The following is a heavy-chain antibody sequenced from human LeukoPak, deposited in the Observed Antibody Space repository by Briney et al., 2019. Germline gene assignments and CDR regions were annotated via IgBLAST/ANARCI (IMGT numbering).Heavy chain of an antibody. D-gene: IGHD5-12*01. V-gene: IGHV4-59*01. CDR3: ARDRSYSGYDF. CDR2: IYYSGST. J-gene: IGHJ4*02. CDR1: GGSISSYY. Sequence: SETLSLTCTVSGGSISSYYWSWIRQPPGKGLEWIGYIYYSGSTNYNPSLKSRVTISVDTSKNQFSLKLGSVTAADTAVYYCARDRSYSGYDFWGQGTLVTVSS.